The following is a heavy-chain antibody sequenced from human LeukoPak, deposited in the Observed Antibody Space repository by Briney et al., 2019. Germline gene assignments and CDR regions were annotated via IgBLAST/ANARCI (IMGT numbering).Heavy chain of an antibody. D-gene: IGHD2-15*01. J-gene: IGHJ4*02. CDR2: IYYSGST. CDR3: AKDSVAATHLVRLSRRSHYFDY. Sequence: SETLSLTCTVSGGSISSSSYYWGWIRQPPGKGLEWIGSIYYSGSTYYNPSLKSRVTISVDTSKNQFSLKLSSVTAADTAVYYCAKDSVAATHLVRLSRRSHYFDYWGQGTLVTVSS. CDR1: GGSISSSSYY. V-gene: IGHV4-39*07.